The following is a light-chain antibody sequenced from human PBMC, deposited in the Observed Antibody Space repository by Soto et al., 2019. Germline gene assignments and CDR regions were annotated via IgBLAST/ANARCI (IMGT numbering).Light chain of an antibody. CDR1: QNISNW. Sequence: DIQMTQSPSTLSASVGDRVTITCRASQNISNWLAWYHQKPGKPPKVLIYDASSLKTGVPSRFSGSGSGTEFTLTIGSLQPDDFATYYCQHYNSYSFGQGTKVDI. CDR2: DAS. J-gene: IGKJ1*01. V-gene: IGKV1-5*01. CDR3: QHYNSYS.